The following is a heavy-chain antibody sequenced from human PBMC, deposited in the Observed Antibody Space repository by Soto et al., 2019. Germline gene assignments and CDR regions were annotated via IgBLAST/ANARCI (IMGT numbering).Heavy chain of an antibody. CDR2: ISYDGSNK. D-gene: IGHD6-6*01. J-gene: IGHJ4*02. CDR1: GFTFSSYG. CDR3: AKDQGSSSAGLFVY. Sequence: QVQLVESGGGVVQPGRSLRLSCAASGFTFSSYGMHWVRQAPGKGLEWVAVISYDGSNKYYADSVKGRFTISRDNSKNTLYLQMNSLRVGDTAVYYCAKDQGSSSAGLFVYWGQGTLVTVSS. V-gene: IGHV3-30*18.